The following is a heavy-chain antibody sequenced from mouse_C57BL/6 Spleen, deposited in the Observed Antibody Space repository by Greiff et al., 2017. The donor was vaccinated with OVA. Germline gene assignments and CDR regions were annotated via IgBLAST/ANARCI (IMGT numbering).Heavy chain of an antibody. CDR2: IDPSDRYT. CDR3: ARYDGYSWFAY. CDR1: GYTFTSYW. V-gene: IGHV1-69*01. J-gene: IGHJ3*01. D-gene: IGHD2-3*01. Sequence: QVQLQQPGAELVMPGASVKLSCKASGYTFTSYWMHWVKQRPGQGLEWIGEIDPSDRYTNYNQKIKGKSTLTVYKSSSTAYMQLSSMTSEDSAVYYCARYDGYSWFAYWGQGTLVTVSA.